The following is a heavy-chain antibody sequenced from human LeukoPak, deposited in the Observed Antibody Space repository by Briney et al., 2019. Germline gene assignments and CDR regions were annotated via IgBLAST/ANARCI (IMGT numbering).Heavy chain of an antibody. CDR2: IYTSGST. CDR3: ARAWGHYYGSGSWTHYYYGMDV. V-gene: IGHV4-4*07. D-gene: IGHD3-10*01. Sequence: PSETLSLTCTVSGGSISSYYWSWIRQPAGKGLEWIGRIYTSGSTNYNPSLKSRVTMSVDTSKNQFSLKLSSVTAADTAVYYCARAWGHYYGSGSWTHYYYGMDVWGQGTTVTVSS. J-gene: IGHJ6*02. CDR1: GGSISSYY.